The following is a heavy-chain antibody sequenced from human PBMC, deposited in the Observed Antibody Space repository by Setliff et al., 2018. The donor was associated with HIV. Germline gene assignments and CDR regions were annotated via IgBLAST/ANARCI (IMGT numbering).Heavy chain of an antibody. V-gene: IGHV4-39*01. CDR1: GGSITSSSHY. CDR3: ARQKWGYDSWRGFSPDYDYYYMDV. CDR2: IYYSGTT. D-gene: IGHD3-3*01. Sequence: ETLSLTCTVSGGSITSSSHYWGWIRQPPGKGLEWIGSIYYSGTTYYNSSLKSRVSISVDTSKKQFSLKVTSATAADTAVYYCARQKWGYDSWRGFSPDYDYYYMDVWGKGTTVTV. J-gene: IGHJ6*03.